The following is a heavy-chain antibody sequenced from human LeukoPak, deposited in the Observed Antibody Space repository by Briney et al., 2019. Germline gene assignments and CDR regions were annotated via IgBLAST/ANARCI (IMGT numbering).Heavy chain of an antibody. Sequence: GGCLRLSCAASGFTFSNAWLSWVRQAPGKGLEWVGRLKSKTDGGTTDYAAPVKGRFTVSRDDSKNTLYLQMNSLKTEDTGVYYCTTALVSGTTTLYWGLGTLVTVSS. CDR1: GFTFSNAW. CDR2: LKSKTDGGTT. J-gene: IGHJ4*02. D-gene: IGHD1-14*01. V-gene: IGHV3-15*01. CDR3: TTALVSGTTTLY.